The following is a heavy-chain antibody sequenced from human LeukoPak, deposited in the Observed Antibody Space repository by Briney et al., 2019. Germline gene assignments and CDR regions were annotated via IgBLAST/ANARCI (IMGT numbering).Heavy chain of an antibody. Sequence: ASVTVSCKASGYTFTGYYMHWVRQAPGQGLEWMGWINPNSGGTNYAQKFQGRVTMTRDTSISTAYMELSRLRSDDTAVYYCARGAVAAAGRGYYYYYMDVWGKGTTATVSS. D-gene: IGHD6-13*01. CDR3: ARGAVAAAGRGYYYYYMDV. CDR2: INPNSGGT. V-gene: IGHV1-2*02. CDR1: GYTFTGYY. J-gene: IGHJ6*03.